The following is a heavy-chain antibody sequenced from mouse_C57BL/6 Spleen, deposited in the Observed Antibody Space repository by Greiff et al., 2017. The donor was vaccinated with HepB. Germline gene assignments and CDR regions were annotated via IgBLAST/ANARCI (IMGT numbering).Heavy chain of an antibody. CDR2: ILPGSGST. CDR3: ARSPSLYYGSSRGYFDV. Sequence: VQLQQSGAELMKPGASVKLSCKATGYTFTGYWIEWVKQRPGHGLEWIGEILPGSGSTNYNEKFKGKATFTADTSSNTAYMQLISLTTEDSAIYYCARSPSLYYGSSRGYFDVWGTGTTVTVSS. V-gene: IGHV1-9*01. J-gene: IGHJ1*03. CDR1: GYTFTGYW. D-gene: IGHD1-1*01.